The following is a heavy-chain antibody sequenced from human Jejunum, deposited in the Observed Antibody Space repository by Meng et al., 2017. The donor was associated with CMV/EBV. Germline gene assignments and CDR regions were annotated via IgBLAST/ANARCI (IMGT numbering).Heavy chain of an antibody. D-gene: IGHD2-2*01. Sequence: FSGYSMNWVRQAPGKGLEWVSTISSSSNYIYYTDSVKGRFIISRDNAKNSLYLQMNSLRAEDTAVYYCARGGHCSSSCSYNWFDPWGQGTLVTVSS. V-gene: IGHV3-21*01. CDR1: FSGYS. CDR3: ARGGHCSSSCSYNWFDP. CDR2: ISSSSNYI. J-gene: IGHJ5*02.